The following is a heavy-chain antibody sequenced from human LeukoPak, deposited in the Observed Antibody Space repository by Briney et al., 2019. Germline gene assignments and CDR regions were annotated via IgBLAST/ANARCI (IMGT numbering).Heavy chain of an antibody. Sequence: SSETLSLTCAVYGGSFSGYYWGWIRQPPGKGLEWIGEINHSGSTNYNPSLKSRVTISVDTSKNQFSLKLSSVTAADTAVYYCARETYYYDSSGYYGYWGQGTLVTVSS. V-gene: IGHV4-34*01. CDR2: INHSGST. J-gene: IGHJ4*02. CDR3: ARETYYYDSSGYYGY. D-gene: IGHD3-22*01. CDR1: GGSFSGYY.